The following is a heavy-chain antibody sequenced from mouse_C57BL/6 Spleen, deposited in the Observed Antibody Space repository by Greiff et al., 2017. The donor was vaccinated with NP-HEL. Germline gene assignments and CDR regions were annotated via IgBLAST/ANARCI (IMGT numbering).Heavy chain of an antibody. CDR1: GFTFSSYG. V-gene: IGHV5-6*01. Sequence: EVQGVESGGDLVKPGGSLKLSCAASGFTFSSYGMSWVRQTPDKRLEWVATISSGGSYTYYPDSVKGRFTISRDNAKNTLYLQMSSLKSEDTAMYYCARLSYDYDAASMDYWGQGTSVTVSS. D-gene: IGHD2-4*01. J-gene: IGHJ4*01. CDR3: ARLSYDYDAASMDY. CDR2: ISSGGSYT.